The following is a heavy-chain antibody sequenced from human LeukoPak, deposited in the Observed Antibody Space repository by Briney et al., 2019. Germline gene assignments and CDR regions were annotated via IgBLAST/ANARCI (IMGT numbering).Heavy chain of an antibody. CDR3: AKGQGDGYNFVY. Sequence: PGGSLRLSCAASGFTFSSYAMHWVRQAPGKGLEWVSAISGSGGSTYYADSVKGRFTISRDNSKNTLYLQINSLRAEDTAVYYCAKGQGDGYNFVYWGQGTLVTVSS. CDR2: ISGSGGST. CDR1: GFTFSSYA. J-gene: IGHJ4*02. V-gene: IGHV3-23*01. D-gene: IGHD5-24*01.